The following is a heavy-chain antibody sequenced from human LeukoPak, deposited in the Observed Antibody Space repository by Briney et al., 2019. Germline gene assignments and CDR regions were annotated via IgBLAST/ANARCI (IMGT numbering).Heavy chain of an antibody. CDR1: GGSISSVGYY. CDR3: ATWGVVVAGTFDY. D-gene: IGHD6-19*01. J-gene: IGHJ4*02. V-gene: IGHV4-31*03. CDR2: ISYTGSP. Sequence: SETLSLTCTVSGGSISSVGYYWSWIRQHPGKGLEWIGYISYTGSPYYNPSLRSRVTISVDTSKNQFSLKLSSGTAADTAVYYCATWGVVVAGTFDYWGQGTLVTVST.